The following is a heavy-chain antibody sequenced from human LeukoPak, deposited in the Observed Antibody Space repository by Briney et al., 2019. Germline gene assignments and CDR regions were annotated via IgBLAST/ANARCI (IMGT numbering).Heavy chain of an antibody. D-gene: IGHD3-10*01. J-gene: IGHJ5*02. Sequence: SETLSLTCAVYGGSFSGYYWSWIRQPPGKGLEWIGEINHSGSTNYNPSLKGRVTISVDTSKNQFSLKLSSVTAADTAVYYCARDTGTLRMVRGKVFDPWGQGTLVTVYS. CDR3: ARDTGTLRMVRGKVFDP. V-gene: IGHV4-34*01. CDR1: GGSFSGYY. CDR2: INHSGST.